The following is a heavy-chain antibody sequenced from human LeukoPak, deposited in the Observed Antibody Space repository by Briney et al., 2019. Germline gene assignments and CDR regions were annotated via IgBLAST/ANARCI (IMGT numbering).Heavy chain of an antibody. Sequence: GESLKISCKGSGYSFTSYWIGWVRQMPGKGLEWMGIISPGDSDTRYSPSFQGQVTISADKSISTAYLQWSSLKASDTAMYYCARQYCSSTSCYRHYYYYYMDVWGKGTTVTVSS. V-gene: IGHV5-51*01. CDR2: ISPGDSDT. CDR1: GYSFTSYW. J-gene: IGHJ6*03. CDR3: ARQYCSSTSCYRHYYYYYMDV. D-gene: IGHD2-2*01.